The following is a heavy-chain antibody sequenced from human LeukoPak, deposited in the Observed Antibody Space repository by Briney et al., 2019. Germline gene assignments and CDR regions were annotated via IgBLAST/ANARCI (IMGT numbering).Heavy chain of an antibody. Sequence: SETLSLTCTVSGDSFSSVTDYWAWIRQPPGKGLEWIASVDYSGGTYYNPSLESRVAISADMSKNQFSLKLTSVTGADTAVYYCAGERGEEYSSGWYKTNYFDNWGQGIRVTVSS. CDR3: AGERGEEYSSGWYKTNYFDN. V-gene: IGHV4-39*07. CDR1: GDSFSSVTDY. CDR2: VDYSGGT. J-gene: IGHJ4*02. D-gene: IGHD6-19*01.